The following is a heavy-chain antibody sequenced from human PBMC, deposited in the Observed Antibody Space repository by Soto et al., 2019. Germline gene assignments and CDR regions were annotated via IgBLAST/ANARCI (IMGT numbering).Heavy chain of an antibody. D-gene: IGHD4-4*01. CDR2: ISGSGGNS. Sequence: EVQVSESGGGLVQPGGSLRLSCAASGFTFGTYAMTWVRQAPGKGLEWVSLISGSGGNSYYADSVKGRFTISRDNSKNTLYLQMNSLRADDTAVYYCARDPDNYASYFDYCGQGTLVTVSS. CDR1: GFTFGTYA. V-gene: IGHV3-23*01. J-gene: IGHJ4*02. CDR3: ARDPDNYASYFDY.